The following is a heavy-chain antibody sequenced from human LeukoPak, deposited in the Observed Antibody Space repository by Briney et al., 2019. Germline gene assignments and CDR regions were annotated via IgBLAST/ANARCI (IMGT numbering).Heavy chain of an antibody. Sequence: TASETLSLTCTVSGGSISSGDYYWSWIRQPPGKGLEWIGYIYYSGSTYYNPSLKSRVTISVDTSKNQFSLKLSPVTAADTAVYYCAREFICSGGSCYSGYMDVWGKGTTVTVSS. D-gene: IGHD2-15*01. CDR2: IYYSGST. CDR3: AREFICSGGSCYSGYMDV. V-gene: IGHV4-30-4*08. CDR1: GGSISSGDYY. J-gene: IGHJ6*03.